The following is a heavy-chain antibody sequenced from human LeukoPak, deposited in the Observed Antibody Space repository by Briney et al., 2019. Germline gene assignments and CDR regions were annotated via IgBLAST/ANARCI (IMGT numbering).Heavy chain of an antibody. V-gene: IGHV3-9*01. D-gene: IGHD1-1*01. CDR2: ISWNSGSI. CDR1: GFTFDDYA. J-gene: IGHJ4*02. Sequence: GGSLRLSCAASGFTFDDYAMHWVRQAPGKGLEWVSGISWNSGSIGYADSVKGRFTISRDNAKNSLYLQMNSLRAEDTAVYYCARDGEGERSFDYWGQGTLVTVSS. CDR3: ARDGEGERSFDY.